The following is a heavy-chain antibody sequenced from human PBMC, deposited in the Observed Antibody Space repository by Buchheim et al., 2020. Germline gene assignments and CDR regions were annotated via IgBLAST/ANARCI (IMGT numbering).Heavy chain of an antibody. Sequence: QVQLVESGGGVVQPGRSLRLSCAASGFTFSSYAMHWVRQAPGKGLEWVAVISYDGSNKYYADSVKGRFTISRDNSKNTLYLQMNSLRAEDTAVYYCARVAVAGTFRYYYYGMDVWGQGTT. CDR1: GFTFSSYA. J-gene: IGHJ6*02. D-gene: IGHD6-19*01. CDR3: ARVAVAGTFRYYYYGMDV. V-gene: IGHV3-30-3*01. CDR2: ISYDGSNK.